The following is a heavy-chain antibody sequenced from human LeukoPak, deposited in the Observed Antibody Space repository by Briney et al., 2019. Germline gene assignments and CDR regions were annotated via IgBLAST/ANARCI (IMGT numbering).Heavy chain of an antibody. Sequence: GGSLRLSCAASGFTFSSYGMNWVRQAPGKGLAWVSYISSSSSTIYSADSVRGRFTISRDNAKNSLYPQMNSLRAEDTAVYYCARSSSGREDYWGQGTLVSVSS. V-gene: IGHV3-48*04. J-gene: IGHJ4*02. CDR1: GFTFSSYG. D-gene: IGHD6-19*01. CDR2: ISSSSSTI. CDR3: ARSSSGREDY.